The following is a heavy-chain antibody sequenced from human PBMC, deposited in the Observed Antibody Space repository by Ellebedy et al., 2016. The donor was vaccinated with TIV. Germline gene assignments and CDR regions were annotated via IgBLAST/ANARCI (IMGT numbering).Heavy chain of an antibody. Sequence: GESLKISCAASGSTFTNYAMSWVRQAPGKGLEWVSAISTSGGSTYYADSVKGRFTISRDNSKNALYLQMHSLRAEDTAVYYCARSPYTGYSDLGFDYWGQGSLVTVSS. D-gene: IGHD2-2*02. CDR3: ARSPYTGYSDLGFDY. CDR2: ISTSGGST. J-gene: IGHJ4*02. V-gene: IGHV3-23*01. CDR1: GSTFTNYA.